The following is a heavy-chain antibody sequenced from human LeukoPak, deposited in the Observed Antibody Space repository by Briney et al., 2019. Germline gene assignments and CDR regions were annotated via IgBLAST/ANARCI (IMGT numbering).Heavy chain of an antibody. V-gene: IGHV4-59*01. CDR2: IYYSGST. J-gene: IGHJ4*02. CDR1: GGSISSYY. D-gene: IGHD1-26*01. Sequence: PSETLSLTCTVSGGSISSYYWSWIRQPPGKGLEWMGYIYYSGSTNYNPSLKSRVTISVDTSKHQFSLKLSSVTAADTAVYYCARDNRDGSYSRAFDYWGQGTLVTVSS. CDR3: ARDNRDGSYSRAFDY.